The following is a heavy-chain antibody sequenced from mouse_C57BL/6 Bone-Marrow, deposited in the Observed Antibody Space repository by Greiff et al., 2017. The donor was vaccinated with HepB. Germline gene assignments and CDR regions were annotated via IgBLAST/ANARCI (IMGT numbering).Heavy chain of an antibody. CDR2: IRNKANGYTT. D-gene: IGHD1-1*01. CDR1: GFTFTDYY. CDR3: ARPYYGSSPWYFDV. Sequence: EVQLVESGGGLVQPGGSLSLSCAASGFTFTDYYMSWVRQPPGKALEWLGFIRNKANGYTTEYSASVKGRFTISRDNSQSILYLQMNALRAEDSATYYCARPYYGSSPWYFDVWGTGTTVTVSS. J-gene: IGHJ1*03. V-gene: IGHV7-3*01.